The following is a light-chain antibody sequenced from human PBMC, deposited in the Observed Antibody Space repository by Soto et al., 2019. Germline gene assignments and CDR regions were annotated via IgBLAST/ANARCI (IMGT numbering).Light chain of an antibody. CDR3: QRYNSYSWT. CDR2: RAS. CDR1: QTISSW. V-gene: IGKV1-5*03. J-gene: IGKJ1*01. Sequence: DIHMTQSPSTLSASGGVKVSITSSASQTISSWLAWYQQKPCKAPKLLIYRASSLDSGIPSRFTGSGSGTEFTLTISSLQPDDFATYYCQRYNSYSWTFGQGTKVDI.